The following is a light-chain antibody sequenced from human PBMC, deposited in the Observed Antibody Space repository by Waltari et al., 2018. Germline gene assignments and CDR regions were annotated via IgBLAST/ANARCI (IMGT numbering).Light chain of an antibody. CDR2: ATS. Sequence: DIQMTQSPSSLSASVGDRVTITCRASQSINNCLNWYQQKPGKAPNLLIYATSNLQSGVPSRFSGSGSETHYSLTISNVQPEDFANYYCQQSYITPLTFGGGTKVEIK. CDR3: QQSYITPLT. V-gene: IGKV1-39*01. J-gene: IGKJ4*01. CDR1: QSINNC.